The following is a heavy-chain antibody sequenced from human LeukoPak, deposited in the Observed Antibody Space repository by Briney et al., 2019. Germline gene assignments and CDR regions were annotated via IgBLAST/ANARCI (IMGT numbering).Heavy chain of an antibody. Sequence: GGSLRLSCAASGFTFSSYAMSWVRQAPGKGLEWVSSITSSSTSMYYADSVKGRFTISRDNAKNSLYLQMNSLRAEDTAVYYCASTYYDILTGYNPYFDYWGQGTLVTVSS. J-gene: IGHJ4*02. D-gene: IGHD3-9*01. V-gene: IGHV3-21*01. CDR2: ITSSSTSM. CDR3: ASTYYDILTGYNPYFDY. CDR1: GFTFSSYA.